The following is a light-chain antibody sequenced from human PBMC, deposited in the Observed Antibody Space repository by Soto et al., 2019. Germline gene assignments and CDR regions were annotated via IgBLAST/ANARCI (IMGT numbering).Light chain of an antibody. J-gene: IGKJ5*01. CDR1: QNINNY. CDR3: QQYENLPT. Sequence: DIQMTQSPCSLSASVVDRVSVTCQASQNINNYLNWYQQKPGRAPKLLIYDASNLEAGVPSRFRGSGSGTDFTFTISRLQPEDIATYYCQQYENLPTFGQGTRLEIK. CDR2: DAS. V-gene: IGKV1-33*01.